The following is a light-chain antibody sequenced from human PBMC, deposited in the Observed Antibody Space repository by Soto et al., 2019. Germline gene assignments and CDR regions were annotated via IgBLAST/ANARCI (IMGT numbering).Light chain of an antibody. CDR1: SSDVGGYKY. CDR2: EVS. CDR3: NSYTNINTLI. Sequence: QSALTQPASVSGSPGQSITISCTGTSSDVGGYKYVSWYQQYPGKAPKVIIYEVSNRPSGVSNRFSGSKSGSTASLTISGLQAEDEADYYCNSYTNINTLIFGGGTKLTVL. V-gene: IGLV2-14*01. J-gene: IGLJ2*01.